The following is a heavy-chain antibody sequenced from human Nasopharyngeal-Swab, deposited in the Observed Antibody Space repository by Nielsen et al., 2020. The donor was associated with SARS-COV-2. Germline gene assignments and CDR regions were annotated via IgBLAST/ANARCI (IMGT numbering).Heavy chain of an antibody. CDR3: ARGDILTPYYYMDV. J-gene: IGHJ6*03. D-gene: IGHD3-9*01. CDR2: VYYSGST. CDR1: GGSISSYY. Sequence: SETLSLTCTVSGGSISSYYWNWVRQPPGKGLEWIAYVYYSGSTKYNPSLKSRVTISVDRAKNQVSLKLTPVTAADTAVYYCARGDILTPYYYMDVWGRGTTVAVSS. V-gene: IGHV4-59*01.